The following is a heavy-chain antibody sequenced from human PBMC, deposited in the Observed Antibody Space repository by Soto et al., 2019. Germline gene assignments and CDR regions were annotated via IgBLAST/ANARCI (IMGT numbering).Heavy chain of an antibody. J-gene: IGHJ4*02. CDR2: IYHSGSS. D-gene: IGHD3-22*01. V-gene: IGHV4-30-4*01. Sequence: LSEPLSLTCTVSGDSISSADYYWSWIRQPPGRGLEWIAYIYHSGSSYFNPSLKSRLSISVDTSKNLLSLKLRSVTAADTAVYYCARLISGYYFFDYWGQGTLVTVSS. CDR3: ARLISGYYFFDY. CDR1: GDSISSADYY.